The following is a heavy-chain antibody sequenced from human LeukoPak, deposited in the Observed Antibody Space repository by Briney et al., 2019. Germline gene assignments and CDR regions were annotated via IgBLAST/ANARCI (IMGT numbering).Heavy chain of an antibody. J-gene: IGHJ5*02. Sequence: ASVKVSCKASGYTFTGYYMHWVRQAPGQGLEWMGWINPNSGGTNYAQKFQGRVTMTRDTSISTAYMELSRLRSDDTAVYYCARDYVLLWFGDQAGFDPWGQGTLVTVSS. CDR3: ARDYVLLWFGDQAGFDP. V-gene: IGHV1-2*02. CDR2: INPNSGGT. D-gene: IGHD3-10*01. CDR1: GYTFTGYY.